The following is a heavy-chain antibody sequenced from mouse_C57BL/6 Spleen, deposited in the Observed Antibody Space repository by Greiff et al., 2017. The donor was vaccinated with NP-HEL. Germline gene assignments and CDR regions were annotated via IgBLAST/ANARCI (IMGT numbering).Heavy chain of an antibody. Sequence: VQRVESGAELARPGASVKMSCKASGYTFTSYTMHWVKQRPGQGLEWIGYINPSSGYTKYNQKFKDKATLTADKSSSTAYMQLSSLTSEDSAVYYCARYYYGSSRYFDVWGTGTTVTVSS. CDR3: ARYYYGSSRYFDV. V-gene: IGHV1-4*01. CDR2: INPSSGYT. D-gene: IGHD1-1*01. J-gene: IGHJ1*03. CDR1: GYTFTSYT.